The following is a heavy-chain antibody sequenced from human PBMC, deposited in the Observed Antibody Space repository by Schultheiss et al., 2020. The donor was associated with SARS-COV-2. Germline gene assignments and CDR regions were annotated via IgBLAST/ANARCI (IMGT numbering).Heavy chain of an antibody. Sequence: GESLKISCAASGFTFSSYAMSWVRQAPGKGLEWVSYISSSGGNMYYADSVKGRFTISRDNAKNTLYLQMNSLRAEDTAVYYCARDKLWFGELLLYYYYGMDVWGQGTTVTVSS. V-gene: IGHV3-48*04. CDR2: ISSSGGNM. CDR1: GFTFSSYA. D-gene: IGHD3-10*01. CDR3: ARDKLWFGELLLYYYYGMDV. J-gene: IGHJ6*02.